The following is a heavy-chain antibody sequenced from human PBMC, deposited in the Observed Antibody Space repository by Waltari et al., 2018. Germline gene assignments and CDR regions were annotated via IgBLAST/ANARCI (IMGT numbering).Heavy chain of an antibody. V-gene: IGHV1-69*05. D-gene: IGHD3-10*01. CDR2: IIPIFGTA. Sequence: QVQLVHSEATAKKPASSVNLSCTASATPSLSSATSRVRQAPGQGLEWRGGIIPIFGTANYAQKFQGRVTITTDESTSTAYMELSSLRSEDTAVYYCASGLGSAGWFDPWGQGTLVTVSS. CDR1: ATPSLSSA. J-gene: IGHJ5*02. CDR3: ASGLGSAGWFDP.